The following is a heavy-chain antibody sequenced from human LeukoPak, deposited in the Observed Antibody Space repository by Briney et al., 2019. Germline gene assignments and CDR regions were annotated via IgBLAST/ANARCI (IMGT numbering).Heavy chain of an antibody. J-gene: IGHJ4*02. CDR1: GFTFRNYV. Sequence: PGGSLRLSCAASGFTFRNYVMYWVRQTPGKGLEYVSAISSDGDSKYYANSLRGRFTISRDNSKNTLYLQMGSLRIEDMAVYYCVRGEFDYDSSEYSFDIWGQGTLVTVSS. CDR2: ISSDGDSK. CDR3: VRGEFDYDSSEYSFDI. D-gene: IGHD3-22*01. V-gene: IGHV3-64*01.